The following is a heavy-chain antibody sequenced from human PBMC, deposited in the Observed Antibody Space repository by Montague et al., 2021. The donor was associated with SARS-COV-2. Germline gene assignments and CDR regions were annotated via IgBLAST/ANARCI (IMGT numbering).Heavy chain of an antibody. Sequence: SETLSLTCTVSGYSITHAYHWGWIRQPPGKGLEWIGNIWHGGSTYYNPSLKSRVTISVDTSNNQFSLKLTSVTAADTAVYYCARTSQYCTPTNCYLPNAMDVWGQGTTVTVSS. CDR1: GYSITHAYH. CDR3: ARTSQYCTPTNCYLPNAMDV. V-gene: IGHV4-38-2*02. D-gene: IGHD2-8*01. J-gene: IGHJ6*02. CDR2: IWHGGST.